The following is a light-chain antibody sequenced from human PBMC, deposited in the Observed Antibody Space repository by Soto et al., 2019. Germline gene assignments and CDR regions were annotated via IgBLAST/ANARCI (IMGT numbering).Light chain of an antibody. CDR2: GAS. Sequence: IVLTQSPAALSLSSGERATLSCSVSQSVSSNLAWHQQKPGQAPRLLIYGASIRATGVPARFSGSGSGTDFSLTISSLEPEDVAVYYCQQRSQWPPMTFGQGTRLEI. CDR3: QQRSQWPPMT. J-gene: IGKJ5*01. V-gene: IGKV3-11*01. CDR1: QSVSSN.